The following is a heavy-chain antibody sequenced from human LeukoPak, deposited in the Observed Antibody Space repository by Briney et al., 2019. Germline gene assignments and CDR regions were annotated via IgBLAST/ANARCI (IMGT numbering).Heavy chain of an antibody. V-gene: IGHV4-4*07. CDR3: ARGRGRLLLIDY. CDR2: IYSSGST. D-gene: IGHD2-15*01. CDR1: GGSFNNYY. Sequence: PSETLSLTCTVSGGSFNNYYWNWIRQPAGKGLEWIGRIYSSGSTDYNTSLKSRVTMSVDTSKNQFSLNLTSVTAADSAVYYCARGRGRLLLIDYWGQGTLVTVTS. J-gene: IGHJ4*02.